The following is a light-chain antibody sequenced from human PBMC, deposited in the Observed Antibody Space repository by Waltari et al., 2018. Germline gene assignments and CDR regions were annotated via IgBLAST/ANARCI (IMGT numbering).Light chain of an antibody. CDR2: WAS. Sequence: DIVMTQSPDSLAVSLGETAHINCRSSQSVLHSANSKNYLAWHQQRPGLPPKLLIYWASTRESGVPDRFSGSGSGTDFTLTISGLQAEDVAVYYCQQYYSSPTFGQGTKLEIK. V-gene: IGKV4-1*01. CDR3: QQYYSSPT. J-gene: IGKJ2*01. CDR1: QSVLHSANSKNY.